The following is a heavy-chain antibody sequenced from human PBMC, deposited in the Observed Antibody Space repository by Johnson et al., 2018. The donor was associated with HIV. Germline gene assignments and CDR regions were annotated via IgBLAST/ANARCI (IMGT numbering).Heavy chain of an antibody. D-gene: IGHD1-1*01. Sequence: QVQLVESGGGVVQPGRSLRLSCAAYGFTFSSYAMHWVRQAPGKGLEWVAVISYDGSNKYYADSVKGRFTISRDNSKNTLYLQMNSLRAEDTAVYYCATDHAEGCGPRTSARPCNAFDIWGQGTMVTVSS. V-gene: IGHV3-30*04. CDR1: GFTFSSYA. CDR2: ISYDGSNK. CDR3: ATDHAEGCGPRTSARPCNAFDI. J-gene: IGHJ3*02.